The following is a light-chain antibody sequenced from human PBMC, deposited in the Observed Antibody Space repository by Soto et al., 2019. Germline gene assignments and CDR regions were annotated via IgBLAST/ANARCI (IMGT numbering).Light chain of an antibody. Sequence: EIVLTQSPATLSLSPGERATLSCRASQSVSSYLAWYQQKPGQAPRLLIYDASNRATGIPARFSGSGSGTDFTLTISSLEPEDFAVYYCQQRSNWPPMYTVGQGTKREI. CDR3: QQRSNWPPMYT. CDR2: DAS. CDR1: QSVSSY. J-gene: IGKJ2*01. V-gene: IGKV3-11*01.